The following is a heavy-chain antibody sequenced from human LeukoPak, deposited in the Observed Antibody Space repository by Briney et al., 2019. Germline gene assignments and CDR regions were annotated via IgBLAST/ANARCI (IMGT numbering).Heavy chain of an antibody. Sequence: SETLSLTCTVSGGSISSYYWSWIRQPAGKGLEWIWRIYTSGSTNYNPSLKSRVTMSVDTSKNQFSLKLSSVTAADTAVYYCASRYYDILTGYHWGQGTLVTVSS. V-gene: IGHV4-4*07. CDR3: ASRYYDILTGYH. CDR1: GGSISSYY. D-gene: IGHD3-9*01. J-gene: IGHJ5*02. CDR2: IYTSGST.